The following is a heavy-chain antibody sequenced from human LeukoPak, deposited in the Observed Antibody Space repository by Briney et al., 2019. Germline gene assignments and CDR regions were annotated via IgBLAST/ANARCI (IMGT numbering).Heavy chain of an antibody. CDR1: GFTFSFYW. CDR3: ARDGGSGIDY. Sequence: GGSLRLSCAASGFTFSFYWMSWVRQAPGKGLEWVANIKQDGSEEYYLDSVKGRFTVSRDTFENTMYLQMNSLRVEDTAVYYCARDGGSGIDYWGQGTLVTVSS. CDR2: IKQDGSEE. D-gene: IGHD3-10*01. V-gene: IGHV3-7*01. J-gene: IGHJ4*02.